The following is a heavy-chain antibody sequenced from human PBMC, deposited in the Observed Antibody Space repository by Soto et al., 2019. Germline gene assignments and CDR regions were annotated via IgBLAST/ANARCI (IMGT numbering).Heavy chain of an antibody. J-gene: IGHJ5*02. CDR2: ISAYNGNT. CDR1: GYTFTGNY. D-gene: IGHD2-2*02. Sequence: ASVKVSCKASGYTFTGNYMHWVRQAPGQGLEWMGWISAYNGNTNYAQKLQGRVTMTTDTSTSTAYMELRSLRSDDTAVYYCARVYHDRLFDPWGQGALVTVSS. V-gene: IGHV1-18*04. CDR3: ARVYHDRLFDP.